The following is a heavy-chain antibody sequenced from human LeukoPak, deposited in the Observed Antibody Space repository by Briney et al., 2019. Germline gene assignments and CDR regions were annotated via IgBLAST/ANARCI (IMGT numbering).Heavy chain of an antibody. J-gene: IGHJ6*03. CDR2: INHSGST. Sequence: SETLSLTCAVYGGSFSGYYWSWIRQPPGKGLEWIGEINHSGSTNYNPSLKSRVTISVDTSKNQFSLKLSSVTAADTAVYYCASLPTRPRYCSSTSCYKDFYYYYYMDVWGKGTMVTVSS. CDR1: GGSFSGYY. V-gene: IGHV4-34*01. CDR3: ASLPTRPRYCSSTSCYKDFYYYYYMDV. D-gene: IGHD2-2*02.